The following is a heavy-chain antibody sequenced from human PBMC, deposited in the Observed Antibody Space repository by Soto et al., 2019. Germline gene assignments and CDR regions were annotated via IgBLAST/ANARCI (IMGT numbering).Heavy chain of an antibody. J-gene: IGHJ4*02. V-gene: IGHV1-69*01. CDR3: ASEGATKRWLQLRNAPVDY. D-gene: IGHD1-26*01. CDR1: GGTFSSYA. CDR2: IIPIFGTA. Sequence: QVQLVQSGAEVKKPGSSVKVSCKASGGTFSSYAISWVRQAPGQGLEWMGGIIPIFGTANYAQKFQGRVTITADESTSTAYMELSSLRSEDTAVYYCASEGATKRWLQLRNAPVDYWGQGTLVTVSS.